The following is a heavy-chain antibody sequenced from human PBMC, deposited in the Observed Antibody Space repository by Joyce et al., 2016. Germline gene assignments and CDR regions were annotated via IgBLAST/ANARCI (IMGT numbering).Heavy chain of an antibody. V-gene: IGHV4-39*02. D-gene: IGHD3-9*01. CDR3: ARLSLKTGYRSYNYFDP. CDR2: IYCIGTT. J-gene: IGHJ5*02. CDR1: GGSITNSDYF. Sequence: QLQLQESGPGLVKPSETLSLTCSVSGGSITNSDYFWAWIRQSPGKGLEWIGTIYCIGTTYYNPPLQSRIKMSVDTSKNHFSLDLTSVTAADTAVYYCARLSLKTGYRSYNYFDPWGQGTLVTVS.